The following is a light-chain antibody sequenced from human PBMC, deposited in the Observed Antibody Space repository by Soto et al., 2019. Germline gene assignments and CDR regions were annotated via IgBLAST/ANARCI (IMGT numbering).Light chain of an antibody. V-gene: IGKV3-20*01. CDR2: GAS. J-gene: IGKJ1*01. CDR3: QQYGSSDT. CDR1: QSVSNNH. Sequence: ILLSNSHGTHFLNNMERDTLYSMAIQSVSNNHLAWYQQKPGQAPRLLIYGASNRATGIPDRFSGSGSGTDFTLTISRLEPEDFAVYYCQQYGSSDTFGQGTKVDI.